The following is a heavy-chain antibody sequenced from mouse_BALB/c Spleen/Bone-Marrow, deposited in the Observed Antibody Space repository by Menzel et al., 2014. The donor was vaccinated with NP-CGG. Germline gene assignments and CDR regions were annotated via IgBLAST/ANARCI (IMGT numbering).Heavy chain of an antibody. CDR3: ARDRGYDGDAMDY. J-gene: IGHJ4*01. D-gene: IGHD2-2*01. CDR2: IWGDGST. V-gene: IGHV2-6-7*01. CDR1: GFSLTGYG. Sequence: VKLVESGPGLVAPSQSLSITCTVSGFSLTGYGVNWVRQPPGKGLEWLGMIWGDGSTDYNSALKSRLSISKDNSKSQVFLKVNSLQTDDTARYYCARDRGYDGDAMDYWGQGTSVTVSS.